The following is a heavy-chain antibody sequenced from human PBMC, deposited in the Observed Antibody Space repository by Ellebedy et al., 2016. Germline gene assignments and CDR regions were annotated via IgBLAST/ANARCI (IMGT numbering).Heavy chain of an antibody. CDR1: GFTFSSYW. CDR2: IKQDGSEK. D-gene: IGHD6-19*01. V-gene: IGHV3-7*01. CDR3: ARETAVAGTSWFDP. Sequence: GESLKISXAASGFTFSSYWMSWVRQAPGKGLEWVANIKQDGSEKYYVDSVKGRFTISRDNAKNSLYLQMNSLRAEDTAVYYCARETAVAGTSWFDPWGQGTLVTVSS. J-gene: IGHJ5*02.